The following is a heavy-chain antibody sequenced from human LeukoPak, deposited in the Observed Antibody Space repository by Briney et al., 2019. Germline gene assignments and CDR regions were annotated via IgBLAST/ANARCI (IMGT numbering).Heavy chain of an antibody. D-gene: IGHD4-17*01. CDR2: IWYDRSNK. Sequence: GGSLRLSCAASGFTFSSYGMHWVRQAPGKGLEWVAVIWYDRSNKYYADSVKGRFTISRDNSKNTPYLQMNSLRAEDTAVYFCARNGDPTQYFDLWGRGTLVTVSS. J-gene: IGHJ2*01. CDR3: ARNGDPTQYFDL. CDR1: GFTFSSYG. V-gene: IGHV3-33*01.